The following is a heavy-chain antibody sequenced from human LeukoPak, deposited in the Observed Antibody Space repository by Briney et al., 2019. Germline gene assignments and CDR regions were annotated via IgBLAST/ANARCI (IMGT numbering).Heavy chain of an antibody. CDR1: GFTFDTYR. Sequence: GGSLRLSCAASGFTFDTYRMNWVRQAPGKGLEWVSSISESGSYIYYADSLKGRFTTSRDNTKNSLFLQMNSLRAEDTAVYYCARDSPGTTASDYWGQGTLVTVSS. J-gene: IGHJ4*02. V-gene: IGHV3-21*01. CDR3: ARDSPGTTASDY. D-gene: IGHD1-1*01. CDR2: ISESGSYI.